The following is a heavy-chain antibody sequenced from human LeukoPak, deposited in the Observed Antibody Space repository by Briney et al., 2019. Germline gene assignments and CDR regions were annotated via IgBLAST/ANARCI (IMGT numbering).Heavy chain of an antibody. CDR3: ARERDDYYFDY. D-gene: IGHD3-3*01. Sequence: PGGSLRLSCAASGFTFSGYEMNWVRQAPGKGLGWVSYISRSGTIISYADSVRGRLTISRDNAKNSLYLQMNSLRAEDTAVYYCARERDDYYFDYWGQGTLVTVSS. J-gene: IGHJ4*02. CDR2: ISRSGTII. V-gene: IGHV3-48*03. CDR1: GFTFSGYE.